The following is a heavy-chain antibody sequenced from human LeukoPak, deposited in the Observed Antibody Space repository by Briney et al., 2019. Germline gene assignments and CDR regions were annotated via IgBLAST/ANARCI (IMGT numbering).Heavy chain of an antibody. D-gene: IGHD2-2*01. J-gene: IGHJ6*02. CDR2: INSDGSST. Sequence: GGSLRLSCAASGFTFSSYWTHWVRQAPGKGLVWVSRINSDGSSTSYADSVKGRFTISRDNAKNTLYLQMNSLRAEDTAVYYCARDPDCSSTSCYFLGRGGMDVWGQGTTVTVSS. CDR3: ARDPDCSSTSCYFLGRGGMDV. V-gene: IGHV3-74*01. CDR1: GFTFSSYW.